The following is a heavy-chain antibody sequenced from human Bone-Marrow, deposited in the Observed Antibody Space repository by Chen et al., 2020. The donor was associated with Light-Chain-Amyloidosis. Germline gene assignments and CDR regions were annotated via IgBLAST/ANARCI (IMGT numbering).Heavy chain of an antibody. J-gene: IGHJ4*02. CDR1: GDSIRGTNYY. V-gene: IGHV4-39*07. CDR2: ISYDGYT. D-gene: IGHD6-13*01. Sequence: QVQLQESGPGLVKPSETLSLTCTVSGDSIRGTNYYWGWIRQPPGEGLEWIGTISYDGYTYYNPSLKSRVTISLDTSKSQVSLKLSSVTAADTAVYYCAREIRLATPAAVTPDYWGQGTLVTVSS. CDR3: AREIRLATPAAVTPDY.